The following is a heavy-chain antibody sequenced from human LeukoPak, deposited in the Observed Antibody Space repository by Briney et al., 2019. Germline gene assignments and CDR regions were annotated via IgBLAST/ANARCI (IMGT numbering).Heavy chain of an antibody. D-gene: IGHD6-13*01. CDR1: GFTFSSHG. J-gene: IGHJ4*02. CDR2: ISYAGSNK. V-gene: IGHV3-30*18. Sequence: GRSLRLSCAASGFTFSSHGMHWVRQAPGKGLEWVAVISYAGSNKYYADSVKGRFTISRDNSKNTLYLQMNSLRAEDTAVYYCAKDGARIAAAGTRVDYWGQGTLVTVSS. CDR3: AKDGARIAAAGTRVDY.